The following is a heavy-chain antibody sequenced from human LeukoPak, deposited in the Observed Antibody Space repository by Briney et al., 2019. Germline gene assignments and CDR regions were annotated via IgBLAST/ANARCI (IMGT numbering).Heavy chain of an antibody. V-gene: IGHV3-21*01. CDR3: ARDLYDSSGYYYVGAFDI. D-gene: IGHD3-22*01. Sequence: PGGSLRLSCAASGFTFSSYSMNWVRQAPGKGLEWVSSISSSSSYIYYADSVKGRFTISRDNAKNSLYLQMNSLRAEDTAVYYCARDLYDSSGYYYVGAFDIWGQGTMVTVSS. J-gene: IGHJ3*02. CDR2: ISSSSSYI. CDR1: GFTFSSYS.